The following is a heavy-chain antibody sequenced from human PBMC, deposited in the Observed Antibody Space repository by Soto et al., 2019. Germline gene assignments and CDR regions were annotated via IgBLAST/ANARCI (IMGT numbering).Heavy chain of an antibody. Sequence: PGGSLRLSCAASGFTFSSYSMNWGLQAPGKGLEWVSSISSSSSYIYYADSVKGRFTISRDNAKNSLYLQMNSLRAEDTAVYYCARDPSSRRWFDPWGQGTLVTVSS. CDR3: ARDPSSRRWFDP. V-gene: IGHV3-21*01. J-gene: IGHJ5*02. D-gene: IGHD2-2*01. CDR1: GFTFSSYS. CDR2: ISSSSSYI.